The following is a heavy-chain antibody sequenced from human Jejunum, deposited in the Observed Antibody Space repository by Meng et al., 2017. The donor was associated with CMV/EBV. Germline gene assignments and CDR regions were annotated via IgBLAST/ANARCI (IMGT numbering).Heavy chain of an antibody. Sequence: ASGYTFTSYAISWLRQAPGQGLGWMGWISGYDGNTNYAQNLQGRVTMTKDTSTRTAYMELRSLRSDDTAVYYCARNCTSNRCYKDWGQGTLVTVSS. J-gene: IGHJ4*02. CDR2: ISGYDGNT. CDR1: GYTFTSYA. D-gene: IGHD2-2*02. V-gene: IGHV1-18*01. CDR3: ARNCTSNRCYKD.